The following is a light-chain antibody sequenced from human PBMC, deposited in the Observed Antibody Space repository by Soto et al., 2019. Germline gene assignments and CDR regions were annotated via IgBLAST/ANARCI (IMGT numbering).Light chain of an antibody. Sequence: QSVLTQPASVSGSPGQSITISCTGTSSDVGRYNHVSWYQHHPGKAPKLMIYEVSYRPSGVSDRFSGSKSGNTASLTISGLQAEDEADYYCTSYTSSTTLVFAGGTKVTVL. CDR3: TSYTSSTTLV. CDR2: EVS. V-gene: IGLV2-14*01. CDR1: SSDVGRYNH. J-gene: IGLJ2*01.